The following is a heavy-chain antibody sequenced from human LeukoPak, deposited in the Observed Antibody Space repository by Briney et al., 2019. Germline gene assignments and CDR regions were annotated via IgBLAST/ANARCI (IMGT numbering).Heavy chain of an antibody. D-gene: IGHD2-15*01. CDR3: ARSPKRIMGAFDI. J-gene: IGHJ3*02. Sequence: PSETLSLTCAVYGGSFSGYYWSRIRQPPGKGLEWIGEINHSGSTNYNPSLKSRVTISVDTSKNQFSLKLSSVTAADTAVYYCARSPKRIMGAFDIWGQGTMVTVSS. V-gene: IGHV4-34*01. CDR1: GGSFSGYY. CDR2: INHSGST.